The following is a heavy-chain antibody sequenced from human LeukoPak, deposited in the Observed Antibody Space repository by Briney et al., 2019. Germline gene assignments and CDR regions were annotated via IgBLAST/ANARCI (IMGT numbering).Heavy chain of an antibody. CDR3: AKSLVAVAGVIDY. CDR2: ISYDGSNK. Sequence: GGSLRLSCAAPGFTFSSYGMHWVRQAPGNGLEWVAVISYDGSNKYYADSVKGRFTISRDNSKNTLYLQMNSLRAEDTAVYYCAKSLVAVAGVIDYWGQGTLVTVSS. D-gene: IGHD6-19*01. J-gene: IGHJ4*02. CDR1: GFTFSSYG. V-gene: IGHV3-30*18.